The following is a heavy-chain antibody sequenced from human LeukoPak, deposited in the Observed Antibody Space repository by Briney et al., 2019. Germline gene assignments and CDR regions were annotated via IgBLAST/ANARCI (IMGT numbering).Heavy chain of an antibody. Sequence: PSETLTLSCTVSGGSISSYYRSCVRQPPGKGLEWIGYIYYSGSTNYNASLKSRVTISVDTSKNQFSLKLSSVTAADTAVYYCARVIAATDKTVDYWGQGTLVTVSS. D-gene: IGHD6-13*01. J-gene: IGHJ4*02. CDR3: ARVIAATDKTVDY. V-gene: IGHV4-59*01. CDR1: GGSISSYY. CDR2: IYYSGST.